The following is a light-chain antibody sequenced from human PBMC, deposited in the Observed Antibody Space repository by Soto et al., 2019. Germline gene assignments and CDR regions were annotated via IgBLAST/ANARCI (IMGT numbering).Light chain of an antibody. Sequence: EFVLTQSPGTLSLSPGERATLSCRASQTVRNNYLAXXXQHTGXXXRSXPXXXXSRATGXPDRSSGAGYGTDFTLTIRSLEPEDLAVYYCQQRNSWPPVTCGQGTRREI. V-gene: IGKV3D-20*02. CDR2: XXX. J-gene: IGKJ5*01. CDR3: QQRNSWPPVT. CDR1: QTVRNNY.